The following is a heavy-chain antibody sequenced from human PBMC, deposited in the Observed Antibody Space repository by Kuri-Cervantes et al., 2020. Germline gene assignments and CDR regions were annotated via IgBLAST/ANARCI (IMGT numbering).Heavy chain of an antibody. CDR2: IYWDDDK. CDR1: GFSLSTSGVG. J-gene: IGHJ4*02. D-gene: IGHD6-19*01. CDR3: ARIRSSGWYHDY. V-gene: IGHV2-5*02. Sequence: SGPTLVKPTQTLTLTCTFSGFSLSTSGVGVGWIRQPPGKALEWLALIYWDDDKRYSPSLKSRLTISKDTSKSQVVLTMTNMDPVDTATYYCARIRSSGWYHDYWGQGTLVTVSS.